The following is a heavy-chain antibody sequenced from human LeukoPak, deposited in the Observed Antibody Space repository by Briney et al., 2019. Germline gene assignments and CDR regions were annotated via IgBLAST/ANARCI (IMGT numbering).Heavy chain of an antibody. Sequence: GGSLRLSCAASGFTFSSYSMNWVRQAPGKGLGWVSSISSSSSYIYYADSVKGRFTISRDNAKNSLYLQMNSLRAEDTAVYYCAREAGLSGVHYFDFWGQGTLVTVSS. CDR2: ISSSSSYI. CDR3: AREAGLSGVHYFDF. J-gene: IGHJ4*02. D-gene: IGHD3-16*02. V-gene: IGHV3-21*01. CDR1: GFTFSSYS.